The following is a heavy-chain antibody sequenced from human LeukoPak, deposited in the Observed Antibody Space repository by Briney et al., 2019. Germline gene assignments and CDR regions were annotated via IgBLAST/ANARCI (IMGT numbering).Heavy chain of an antibody. CDR1: GFTFSSYG. CDR2: ISGSGGST. V-gene: IGHV3-23*01. D-gene: IGHD6-19*01. J-gene: IGHJ4*02. Sequence: GSLRLSCAASGFTFSSYGMSWVRQAPGKGLEWVSAISGSGGSTYYADSVKGRFTISRDNSKNTLYLQMNSLRAEDTAVYYCAKERDGYSSGWYMGLIDYWGQGTLVTVSS. CDR3: AKERDGYSSGWYMGLIDY.